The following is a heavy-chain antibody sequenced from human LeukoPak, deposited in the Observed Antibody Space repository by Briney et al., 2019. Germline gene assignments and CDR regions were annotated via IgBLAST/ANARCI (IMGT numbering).Heavy chain of an antibody. D-gene: IGHD2/OR15-2a*01. Sequence: SETLSLTCTVSGGSISSSSYYWGWIRQPPGKGLEWIGSIYYSGSTYYNPSLKSRVTISVDTSKNQFSLKLSSVTAADTAVYYCARIGLPKSSPTRFDYWGQGTLVTVSS. CDR1: GGSISSSSYY. CDR3: ARIGLPKSSPTRFDY. CDR2: IYYSGST. V-gene: IGHV4-39*01. J-gene: IGHJ4*02.